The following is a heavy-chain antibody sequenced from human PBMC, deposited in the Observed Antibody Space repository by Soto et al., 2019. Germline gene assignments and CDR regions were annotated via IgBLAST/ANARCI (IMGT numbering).Heavy chain of an antibody. CDR3: AQEGPIANRYFDY. J-gene: IGHJ4*02. Sequence: QVQLVESEGGVVQPGRSLRLSCAASGFTFSNYGMHWVRQAPGKGLKWVTVISYDGNVAYYADSVKGRFTSSRDNSKNTLYLQMNSLRTEETDVYYCAQEGPIANRYFDYWGQGTLVSVSS. CDR2: ISYDGNVA. CDR1: GFTFSNYG. V-gene: IGHV3-30*18.